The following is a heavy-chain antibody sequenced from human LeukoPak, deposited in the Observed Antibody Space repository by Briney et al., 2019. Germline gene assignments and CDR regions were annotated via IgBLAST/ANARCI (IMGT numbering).Heavy chain of an antibody. CDR2: IYTSGST. V-gene: IGHV4-61*02. CDR3: ARQSTSGYQLPDNWFDP. CDR1: GGSINSGSYY. Sequence: SETLSLTCTVSGGSINSGSYYWSWIRQPAGKGLEWIGRIYTSGSTDYNPSLKSRVTISVDTSKNQFSLTLSSVTAADTAVYYCARQSTSGYQLPDNWFDPWGQGTLVTVSS. J-gene: IGHJ5*02. D-gene: IGHD2-2*01.